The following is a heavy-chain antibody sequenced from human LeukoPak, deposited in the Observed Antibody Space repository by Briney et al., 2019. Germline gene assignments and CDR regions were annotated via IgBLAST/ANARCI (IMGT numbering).Heavy chain of an antibody. CDR3: ARVITDGSGSYYNNWFDP. CDR1: GYSFTSYW. Sequence: HGESLKISCKGSGYSFTSYWIGWVRQMPGKGLEWVGIIYPGDSDTRYSPSFQGQVTISADKSISTAYLQWSSLKASDTAMYYCARVITDGSGSYYNNWFDPWGQGTLVTVSS. CDR2: IYPGDSDT. J-gene: IGHJ5*02. D-gene: IGHD3-10*01. V-gene: IGHV5-51*01.